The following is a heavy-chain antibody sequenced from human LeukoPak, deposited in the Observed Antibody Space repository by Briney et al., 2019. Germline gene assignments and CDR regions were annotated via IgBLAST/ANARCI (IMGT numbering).Heavy chain of an antibody. CDR1: GGTFSSYA. CDR3: ARGDSMNYYYYGMDV. CDR2: IIPIFGTA. D-gene: IGHD3-22*01. J-gene: IGHJ6*02. V-gene: IGHV1-69*13. Sequence: AASVKVSCKASGGTFSSYAISWVRQAPGQGLEWMGGIIPIFGTANYAQKFQGRVTITADESTSTAYMELSSLRSEDTAVYYCARGDSMNYYYYGMDVWGQGTTVTVSS.